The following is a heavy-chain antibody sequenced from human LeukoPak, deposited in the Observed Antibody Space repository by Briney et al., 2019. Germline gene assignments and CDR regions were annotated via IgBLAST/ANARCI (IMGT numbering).Heavy chain of an antibody. CDR1: GFTFSNYG. J-gene: IGHJ6*03. CDR3: AKDLAMAPYYYYYMDV. Sequence: GGTLRLSCAASGFTFSNYGMSWVRQAPGKGLEWVSAISGSGGTTYYADSVKSRFTISRDNSKNTLYLQMNSLRAEDTAVYYCAKDLAMAPYYYYYMDVWGKGTTVTISS. D-gene: IGHD5-18*01. V-gene: IGHV3-23*01. CDR2: ISGSGGTT.